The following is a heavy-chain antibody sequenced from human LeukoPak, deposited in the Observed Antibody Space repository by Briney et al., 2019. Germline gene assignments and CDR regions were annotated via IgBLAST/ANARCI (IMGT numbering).Heavy chain of an antibody. CDR2: ISAYNGNT. Sequence: ASVKVSCKASGYTFTSYGISWVRQAPGQGLEWMGWISAYNGNTNYAQKLQGRVTMTTDTSTSTAYMELRSLRSDDTAVYYCAREGRVAPYDYVWGSYRYGPRHPDYWGQGTLVTVSS. J-gene: IGHJ4*02. V-gene: IGHV1-18*01. D-gene: IGHD3-16*02. CDR3: AREGRVAPYDYVWGSYRYGPRHPDY. CDR1: GYTFTSYG.